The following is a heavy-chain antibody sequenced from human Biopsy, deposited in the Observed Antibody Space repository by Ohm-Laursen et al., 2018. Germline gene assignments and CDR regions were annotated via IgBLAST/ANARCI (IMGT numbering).Heavy chain of an antibody. D-gene: IGHD2/OR15-2a*01. J-gene: IGHJ6*02. CDR3: ARATNSTGWPYYYFCGMDV. Sequence: SETLSLTCTVSGGSVNTYNFYWTWIRQPPGKGLEWIGHIFYSGTTKYNPSLERRVRISLDTASNQFSLRLRSVTAADTATYYCARATNSTGWPYYYFCGMDVWGQGTTVTVSS. CDR2: IFYSGTT. V-gene: IGHV4-61*01. CDR1: GGSVNTYNFY.